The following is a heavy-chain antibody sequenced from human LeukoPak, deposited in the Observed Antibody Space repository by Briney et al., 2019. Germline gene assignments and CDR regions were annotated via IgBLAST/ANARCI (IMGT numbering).Heavy chain of an antibody. CDR2: IYTSGST. Sequence: SETLSLTCTVSGGSISSYYWSWIRQPPGKGLEWIGYIYTSGSTNYNPSLKSRVTISVDTSKNQFSLKLSSVTAADTAVYYCARGRYCSADICTGGDSFDIWGQGTMVSVSP. CDR3: ARGRYCSADICTGGDSFDI. CDR1: GGSISSYY. V-gene: IGHV4-4*09. J-gene: IGHJ3*02. D-gene: IGHD2-15*01.